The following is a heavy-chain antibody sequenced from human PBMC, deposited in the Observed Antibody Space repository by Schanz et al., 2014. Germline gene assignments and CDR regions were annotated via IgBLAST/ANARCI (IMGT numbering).Heavy chain of an antibody. V-gene: IGHV3-33*06. CDR1: GFNVGNNY. CDR3: AKDPHKDYGGKPQTFDI. J-gene: IGHJ3*02. CDR2: IWYDGNNK. Sequence: VQLEVSGGGLVQPGGSLRLSCEASGFNVGNNYMSWVRQPPGKGLEWVAVIWYDGNNKYYADSVKGRFTISRDNSKNILYLQMNSLRAEDTALYYCAKDPHKDYGGKPQTFDIWGQGTMVTVSS. D-gene: IGHD4-17*01.